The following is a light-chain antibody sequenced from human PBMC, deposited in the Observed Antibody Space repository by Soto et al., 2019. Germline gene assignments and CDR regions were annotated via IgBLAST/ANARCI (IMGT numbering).Light chain of an antibody. CDR2: AAS. CDR1: QGISSY. J-gene: IGKJ3*01. Sequence: AIRMTQSPSSFSASTGDRVTITCRASQGISSYLAWYQQKPGKAPKLLIYAASTLQSGVPSRFSGSGSGTDFPLTISCLQSEDFATYYFQQYYSYPRFTFGPGTKVDIK. V-gene: IGKV1-8*01. CDR3: QQYYSYPRFT.